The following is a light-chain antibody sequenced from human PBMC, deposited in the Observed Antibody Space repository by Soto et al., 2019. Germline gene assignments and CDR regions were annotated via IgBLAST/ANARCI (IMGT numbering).Light chain of an antibody. V-gene: IGKV1-5*03. Sequence: DIQMTQSPSSLSASVGDRVTITCRTSHGINNYLAWYQQKPGKAPKLLIYKASTLKSGVPSRFSGSGSGTEFTLTISSLQPDDFATYYCQHYNSYSEAFGQGTKVDIK. CDR3: QHYNSYSEA. CDR1: HGINNY. CDR2: KAS. J-gene: IGKJ1*01.